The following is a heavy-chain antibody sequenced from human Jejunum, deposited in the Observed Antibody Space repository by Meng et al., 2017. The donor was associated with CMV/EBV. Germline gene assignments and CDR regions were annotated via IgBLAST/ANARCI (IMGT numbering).Heavy chain of an antibody. D-gene: IGHD4-11*01. V-gene: IGHV4-39*07. CDR3: VRVDTMTTFLLDS. Sequence: GGAFSSTSYRWGWVRQSPGKGLEWVGSISYTGSTYYNPSLERRLTISVDRSKNQFSLRLTTATAADAAVYYCVRVDTMTTFLLDSWGPGTLVTVSS. CDR2: ISYTGST. J-gene: IGHJ4*02. CDR1: GGAFSSTSYR.